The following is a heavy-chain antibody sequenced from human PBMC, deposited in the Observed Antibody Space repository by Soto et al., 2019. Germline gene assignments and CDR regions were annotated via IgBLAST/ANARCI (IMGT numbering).Heavy chain of an antibody. J-gene: IGHJ6*03. D-gene: IGHD3-10*01. CDR3: ARNKGSGSQLYYYYYYYMDV. CDR2: IYYSGST. V-gene: IGHV4-59*01. Sequence: QVQLQESGPGLVKPSETLSLTCTVSGGSISSYYWSWIRQPPGKGLEWIGYIYYSGSTNYNPSLKSRVTISVDTSKNQFSLKLSSVTAADTAVYYCARNKGSGSQLYYYYYYYMDVWGKGTTVTVSS. CDR1: GGSISSYY.